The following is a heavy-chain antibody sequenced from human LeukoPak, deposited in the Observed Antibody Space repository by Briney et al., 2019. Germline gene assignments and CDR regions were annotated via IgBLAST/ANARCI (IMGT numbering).Heavy chain of an antibody. CDR2: IIPIFGTA. V-gene: IGHV1-69*05. D-gene: IGHD1-26*01. Sequence: VASVMVSCKASGGAFSSYAISWVRQAPGQGLEWMGGIIPIFGTANYAQKFQGRVTITTDESTSTAYMELSSLRSEDTAVYYCARDTFPSGSYGYWGQGTLVTVSS. CDR3: ARDTFPSGSYGY. J-gene: IGHJ4*02. CDR1: GGAFSSYA.